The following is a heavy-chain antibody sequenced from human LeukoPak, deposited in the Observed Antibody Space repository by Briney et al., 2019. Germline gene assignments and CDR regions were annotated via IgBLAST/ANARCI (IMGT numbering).Heavy chain of an antibody. CDR1: GGSFSGYY. D-gene: IGHD5-18*01. J-gene: IGHJ4*02. V-gene: IGHV4-34*01. CDR2: INHSGST. Sequence: PSETLSLTCAVYGGSFSGYYWSWIRQPPGKGLEWIGEINHSGSTNYYPSLKSRVTISVDMSKNQFSLKLSSVTAADTAVYYCARGGIQLWLDYWGQGTLVTVSS. CDR3: ARGGIQLWLDY.